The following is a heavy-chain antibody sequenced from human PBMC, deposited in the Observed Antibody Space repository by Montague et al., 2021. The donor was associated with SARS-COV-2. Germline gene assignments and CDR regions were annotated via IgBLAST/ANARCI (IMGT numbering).Heavy chain of an antibody. CDR2: TYYRSKWYN. D-gene: IGHD2-21*02. CDR3: ARAYCGGDCYFYWYFDL. CDR1: GDSVSSNIAT. V-gene: IGHV6-1*01. Sequence: CAISGDSVSSNIATWDWIRQSPSRGLEWLGRTYYRSKWYNDHAVSVKSRVIINPDTSNNRISLQLNSVTPEDTAVYYCARAYCGGDCYFYWYFDLWGRGTLVTVSS. J-gene: IGHJ2*01.